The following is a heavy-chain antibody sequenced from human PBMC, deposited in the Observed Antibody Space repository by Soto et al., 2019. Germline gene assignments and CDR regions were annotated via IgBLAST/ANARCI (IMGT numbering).Heavy chain of an antibody. J-gene: IGHJ3*02. Sequence: QVQLVQSGAEVKKPGSSVKVSCKASGGTFSSYTISWVRQAPGQGLEWMGRITPILDITNYAQKFQGRVTITADKSTSTACMQLSXXRSEXXXVYXCARXXGXGXMGAFDIWGQGTMVTVSS. CDR3: ARXXGXGXMGAFDI. D-gene: IGHD2-21*01. CDR2: ITPILDIT. V-gene: IGHV1-69*02. CDR1: GGTFSSYT.